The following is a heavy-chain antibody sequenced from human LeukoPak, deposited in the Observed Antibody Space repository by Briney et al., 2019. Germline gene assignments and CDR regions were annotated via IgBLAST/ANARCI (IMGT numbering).Heavy chain of an antibody. D-gene: IGHD5-24*01. J-gene: IGHJ4*02. CDR2: TYYTGSA. V-gene: IGHV4-39*02. CDR1: GGSITSGSYH. Sequence: SETLSLTCTVSGGSITSGSYHWGWIRQSPRKGQDWIGNTYYTGSAYYRPSLQSRVSISVDTSKKEFSLKLTSVTATDTAVYYCARDRDGYAYSFDYWGQGTLATVSS. CDR3: ARDRDGYAYSFDY.